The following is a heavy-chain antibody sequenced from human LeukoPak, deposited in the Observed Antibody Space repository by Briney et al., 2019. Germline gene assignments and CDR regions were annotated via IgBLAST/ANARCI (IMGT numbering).Heavy chain of an antibody. CDR1: VGSLCGSY. V-gene: IGHV4-59*12. D-gene: IGHD4-23*01. CDR2: ISYSGST. Sequence: SGTLSLTPAVSVGSLCGSYWSWVRPPPGQGLEWIGYISYSGSTNYNPSLKSRVTISVDTSKNQFSLKLSSVTAADTAVYYCARRRWGLYYYMDVWGKGTTVTVSS. CDR3: ARRRWGLYYYMDV. J-gene: IGHJ6*03.